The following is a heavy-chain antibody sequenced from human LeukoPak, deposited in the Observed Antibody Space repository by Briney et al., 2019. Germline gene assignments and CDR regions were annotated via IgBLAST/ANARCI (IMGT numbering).Heavy chain of an antibody. CDR3: AKRGVVIRVILVGFHKEAYYFDS. CDR2: ITGSGDST. D-gene: IGHD3-22*01. J-gene: IGHJ4*02. Sequence: GGSLRLSCTVSTFTFSNFAMTWVRRAPGKGLEWVSTITGSGDSTYYADSVKGRFTISRDNSKNTLYLQMNSLRAEDTAVYFCAKRGVVIRVILVGFHKEAYYFDSWGQGALVTVSS. V-gene: IGHV3-23*01. CDR1: TFTFSNFA.